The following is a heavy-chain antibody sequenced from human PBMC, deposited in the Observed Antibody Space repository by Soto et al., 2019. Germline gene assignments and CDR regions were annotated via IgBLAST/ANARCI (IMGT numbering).Heavy chain of an antibody. CDR2: IYYSGST. J-gene: IGHJ5*02. V-gene: IGHV4-30-4*01. CDR1: GGSISSGDYY. CDR3: AREITMVREVVNNWFDP. Sequence: QVQLQESGPGLVKPSQTLSLTCTVSGGSISSGDYYWSWIRQPPGKGLEWIGYIYYSGSTYYNPSLKSRVTISVDTSKNQFSLKLSSVTAADTAVYYCAREITMVREVVNNWFDPWGQGTLVTVSS. D-gene: IGHD3-10*01.